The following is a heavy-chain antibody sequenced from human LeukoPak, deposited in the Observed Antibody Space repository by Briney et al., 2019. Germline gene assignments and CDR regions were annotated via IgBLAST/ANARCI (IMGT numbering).Heavy chain of an antibody. CDR3: ARGGVAARPSGY. CDR2: ISSSGSTI. D-gene: IGHD6-6*01. CDR1: GFTVSSNY. Sequence: GGSLRLSCAASGFTVSSNYMSWVRQAPGKGLEWISYISSSGSTIYYADSVKGRFTISRDNAKNSLYLQMNSLSAEDTAVYYCARGGVAARPSGYWGQGTLVTVSS. V-gene: IGHV3-11*04. J-gene: IGHJ4*02.